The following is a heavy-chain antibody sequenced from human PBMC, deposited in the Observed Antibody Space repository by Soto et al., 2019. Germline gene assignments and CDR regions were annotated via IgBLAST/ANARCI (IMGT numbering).Heavy chain of an antibody. CDR1: GFTVSSNY. CDR3: ARDYPPFYPSGYDFYHYYYMDV. D-gene: IGHD5-12*01. CDR2: IYSGGST. Sequence: GGSLRLSCAASGFTVSSNYMSWVRQAPGKGLEWVSVIYSGGSTYYADSVKGRFTISRHNSKNTLYLQMNSLRAEDTAVYYCARDYPPFYPSGYDFYHYYYMDVWGKGTTVTVSS. J-gene: IGHJ6*03. V-gene: IGHV3-53*04.